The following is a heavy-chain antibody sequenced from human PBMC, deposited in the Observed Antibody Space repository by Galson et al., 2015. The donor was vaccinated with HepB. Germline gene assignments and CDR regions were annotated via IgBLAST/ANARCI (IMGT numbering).Heavy chain of an antibody. CDR3: ARGGRLGELSSSDY. Sequence: SVKVSCKAFGYSFTNYGINWVRQAPGQGLEWMGWISTYSGNAKYAQKFQGRVTMTTDTSTSTAYMDLRRLRSDDTAVYYCARGGRLGELSSSDYWGQGTLVTVSS. CDR2: ISTYSGNA. D-gene: IGHD3-16*02. CDR1: GYSFTNYG. J-gene: IGHJ4*02. V-gene: IGHV1-18*01.